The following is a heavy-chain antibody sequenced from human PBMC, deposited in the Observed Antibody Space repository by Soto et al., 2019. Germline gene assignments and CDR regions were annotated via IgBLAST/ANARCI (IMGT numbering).Heavy chain of an antibody. CDR3: ARGPRYYDFWGGP. CDR2: ISSSSSYI. J-gene: IGHJ5*02. D-gene: IGHD3-3*01. Sequence: EVQLVESGGGLVKPGGSLRLSCAASGFTFSSYSMNWVRQAPGKGLEWVSSISSSSSYIYYADSVKGRFTISRDNAKNSLYLQMNSLRAEDTAVYYCARGPRYYDFWGGPWGQGTLVTVSS. V-gene: IGHV3-21*01. CDR1: GFTFSSYS.